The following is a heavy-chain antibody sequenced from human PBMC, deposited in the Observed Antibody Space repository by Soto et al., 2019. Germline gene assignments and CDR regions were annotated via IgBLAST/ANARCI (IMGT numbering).Heavy chain of an antibody. V-gene: IGHV4-30-2*01. Sequence: QLHLQESGSGLVKPSQTLSLTCAVSGGSISKNGYSWSWIRQPPRKGLEWIGYIYHSGSTYYNPSRKSPLSISVDTSNNRCSLNLSSVPAADTAVYYCARTVTTGPFFDFWGQGTLVTVSS. CDR2: IYHSGST. D-gene: IGHD4-17*01. CDR1: GGSISKNGYS. J-gene: IGHJ4*02. CDR3: ARTVTTGPFFDF.